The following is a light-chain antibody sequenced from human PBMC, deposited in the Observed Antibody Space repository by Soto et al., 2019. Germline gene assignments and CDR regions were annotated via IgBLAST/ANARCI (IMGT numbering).Light chain of an antibody. V-gene: IGLV2-14*01. CDR2: EVS. CDR1: SCDVGGYNY. J-gene: IGLJ1*01. CDR3: SSYTSSSTLG. Sequence: QSVLTQPASVSGSPGQSITISCTGTSCDVGGYNYVSWYQQHPGKAPRLMIYEVSNRPSGVSNRFSGSKSGNTASLTISGLQAEDEADYYCSSYTSSSTLGFGTGTKVTVL.